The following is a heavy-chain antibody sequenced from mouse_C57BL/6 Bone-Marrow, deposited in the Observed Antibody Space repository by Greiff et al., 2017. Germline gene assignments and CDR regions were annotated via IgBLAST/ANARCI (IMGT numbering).Heavy chain of an antibody. D-gene: IGHD1-1*01. CDR2: ISDGGSYT. J-gene: IGHJ2*01. CDR1: GFTFSSYA. Sequence: EVQLQESGGGLVKPGGSLKLSCAASGFTFSSYAMSWVRQTPEKRLEWVATISDGGSYTYYPDNVKGRFTISRDNAKNNLYLQMSHLKSEDTAMYYCARETTVVFDYWGQGTTLTVSS. CDR3: ARETTVVFDY. V-gene: IGHV5-4*01.